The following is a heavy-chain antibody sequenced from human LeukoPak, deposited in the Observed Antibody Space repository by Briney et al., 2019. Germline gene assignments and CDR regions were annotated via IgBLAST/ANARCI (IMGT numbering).Heavy chain of an antibody. CDR2: IYTSGST. J-gene: IGHJ5*02. CDR3: ARERDDYGDPNWFDP. D-gene: IGHD4-17*01. Sequence: SETLSLTCTVSGGSISSYYWSWIRQPAGKGLEWIGRIYTSGSTNYNPSLKSRVTMSVDTSKNQFSLKLSSVTAADTAVYYCARERDDYGDPNWFDPWGQGTLVTVSS. V-gene: IGHV4-4*07. CDR1: GGSISSYY.